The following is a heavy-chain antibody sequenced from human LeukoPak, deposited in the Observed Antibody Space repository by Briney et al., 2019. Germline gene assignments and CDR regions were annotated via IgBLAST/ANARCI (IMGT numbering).Heavy chain of an antibody. J-gene: IGHJ4*02. Sequence: ASVKVSCKASGGTFSSYAISWVRQAPGQGLEWMGGIIPIFGTANYAQKFQGRVTFTADKSTSTAYMELSSLRSEDTAVYYCARGVVVTAMGVYFDYWGQGTLVTVSS. CDR1: GGTFSSYA. V-gene: IGHV1-69*06. CDR3: ARGVVVTAMGVYFDY. D-gene: IGHD2-21*02. CDR2: IIPIFGTA.